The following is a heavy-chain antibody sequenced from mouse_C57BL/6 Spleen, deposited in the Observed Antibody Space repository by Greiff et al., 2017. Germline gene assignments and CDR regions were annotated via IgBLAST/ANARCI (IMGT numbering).Heavy chain of an antibody. J-gene: IGHJ4*01. CDR3: ALYYSSSYGYARDY. V-gene: IGHV1-20*01. CDR2: INPYNGDT. Sequence: EVKLEESGPELVKPGDSVKISCKASGYSFTGYFMNWVMQSHGKSLEWIGRINPYNGDTFYNQKFKGKATLTVDKSSSTAHMELRSLTSEDSAVYYCALYYSSSYGYARDYWGQGTSVTVSS. CDR1: GYSFTGYF. D-gene: IGHD1-1*01.